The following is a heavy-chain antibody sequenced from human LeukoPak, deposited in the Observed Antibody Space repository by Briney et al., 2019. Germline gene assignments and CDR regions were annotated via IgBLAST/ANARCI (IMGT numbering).Heavy chain of an antibody. CDR1: GFTFSSYW. CDR3: ARDSGLTTVTTYWDN. V-gene: IGHV3-7*05. J-gene: IGHJ4*02. Sequence: GGFMRLSCAAAGFTFSSYWMSLGHLAAGKGLGWVAIIKEDGSEKYYVDSVKGRFTISRDNAKNSVYLQMNSLRAEDTAVYYCARDSGLTTVTTYWDNWGQGTLVTVSS. D-gene: IGHD4-17*01. CDR2: IKEDGSEK.